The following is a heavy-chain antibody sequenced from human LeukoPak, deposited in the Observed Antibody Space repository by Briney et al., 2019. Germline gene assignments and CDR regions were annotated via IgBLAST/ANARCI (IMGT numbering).Heavy chain of an antibody. CDR2: IYTSGST. CDR1: GGSISSGSYY. Sequence: SETLSPTCTVSGGSISSGSYYWSWIRQPAGKGLEWIGRIYTSGSTNYNPSLKSRVTISVDTSKNQFSLKLSSVTAADTAVYYCARTPRTGTTYDYWGQGTLVTVSS. CDR3: ARTPRTGTTYDY. J-gene: IGHJ4*02. V-gene: IGHV4-61*02. D-gene: IGHD1-14*01.